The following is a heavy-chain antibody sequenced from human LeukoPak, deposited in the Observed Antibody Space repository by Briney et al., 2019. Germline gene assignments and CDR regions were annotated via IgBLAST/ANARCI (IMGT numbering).Heavy chain of an antibody. CDR3: ARTLGYCSGGDCSEYNWFDP. D-gene: IGHD2-15*01. V-gene: IGHV5-51*01. CDR1: EYRFTFYW. CDR2: VYPGDLDT. J-gene: IGHJ5*02. Sequence: GESLKISCKASEYRFTFYWIGWVRQMPGKGLEWMGIVYPGDLDTRYSPSFQGQVTISADRSASTAYSQWNSLKASDTAMYYCARTLGYCSGGDCSEYNWFDPWGQGTLVTVSS.